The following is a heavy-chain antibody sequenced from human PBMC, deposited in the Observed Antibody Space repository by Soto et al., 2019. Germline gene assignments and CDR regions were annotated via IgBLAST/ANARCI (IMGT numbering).Heavy chain of an antibody. Sequence: GGSLRLSCAASGFTFGSYGMHWVRQAPGKGLEWVAVIWYDGSNKYYADSVKGRFTISRDNSKNTLYLQMNSLRAEDTAVYYCAREGSYEAYSGYDANDQDAFDIWGQGTMVTVSS. V-gene: IGHV3-33*01. CDR1: GFTFGSYG. J-gene: IGHJ3*02. CDR2: IWYDGSNK. CDR3: AREGSYEAYSGYDANDQDAFDI. D-gene: IGHD5-12*01.